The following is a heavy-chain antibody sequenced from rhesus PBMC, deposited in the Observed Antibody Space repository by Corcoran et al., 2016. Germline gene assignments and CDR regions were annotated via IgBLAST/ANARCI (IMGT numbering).Heavy chain of an antibody. J-gene: IGHJ2*01. CDR2: GDPEDGEE. D-gene: IGHD1-20*01. CDR3: ATDRNNWYFDL. V-gene: IGHV1-111*02. CDR1: GYTFTDYY. Sequence: EVQLVQSGAEVKKPGASVKISCKASGYTFTDYYLHWVRQAPGKGLEREGRGDPEDGEEIHAQKFQDRVTITADTATETAYMELSSLRSEDTAVYYCATDRNNWYFDLWGPGTPITISS.